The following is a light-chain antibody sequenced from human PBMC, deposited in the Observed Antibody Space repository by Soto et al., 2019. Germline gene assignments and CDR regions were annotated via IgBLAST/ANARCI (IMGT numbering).Light chain of an antibody. J-gene: IGLJ1*01. Sequence: QSVLTQPPSASGSPGQSVTISCTGTSSDVGGYNYVSWYQQHPGEAPKLMIYEVSQRPSGVPDRFSGSKSGNTASLTVSGLQAEDEADYYCNSYAGSNNVFGTGTKV. CDR2: EVS. CDR3: NSYAGSNNV. CDR1: SSDVGGYNY. V-gene: IGLV2-8*01.